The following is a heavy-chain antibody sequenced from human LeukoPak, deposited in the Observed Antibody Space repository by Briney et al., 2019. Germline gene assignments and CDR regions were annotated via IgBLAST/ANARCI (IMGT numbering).Heavy chain of an antibody. D-gene: IGHD3-10*01. J-gene: IGHJ4*02. CDR3: AKTYYYGSGSREYFDY. CDR1: GFTFSSYA. Sequence: PGGFLRLSCAASGFTFSSYAMSWVRQAPGKGLEWVSAISGSGGSTYYADSVKGRFTISRDNSKNTLYLQMNSLRAEDTAVYYCAKTYYYGSGSREYFDYWGQGTLVTVSS. CDR2: ISGSGGST. V-gene: IGHV3-23*01.